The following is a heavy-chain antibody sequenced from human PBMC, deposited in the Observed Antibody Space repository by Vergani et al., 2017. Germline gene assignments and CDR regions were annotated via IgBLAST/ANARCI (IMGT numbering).Heavy chain of an antibody. CDR2: INHSGST. V-gene: IGHV4-34*01. D-gene: IGHD5-18*01. CDR1: GGSFSGYY. CDR3: ARGPGNTAMVFDY. J-gene: IGHJ4*02. Sequence: QVQLQQWGAGLLKPSETLSLTCAVYGGSFSGYYWSWIRQPPGKGLEWIGEINHSGSTNYNPSLKSRVTISVDTSKNQFSLKLSSVTAADTVVYYCARGPGNTAMVFDYWGQGTLVTVSS.